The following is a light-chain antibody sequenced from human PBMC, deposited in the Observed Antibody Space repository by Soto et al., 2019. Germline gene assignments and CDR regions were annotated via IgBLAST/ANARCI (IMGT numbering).Light chain of an antibody. CDR3: QQYHSYPWT. J-gene: IGKJ1*01. CDR2: DAS. Sequence: DIQMTQSPSTLSASLGDRVTITCRASQSISSWLAWYQQKPGKAPELLIYDASSLETGVPSRFSGSGSGTEFTLTISSLQPDDFATYYCQQYHSYPWTFGQGTKVDIK. V-gene: IGKV1-5*01. CDR1: QSISSW.